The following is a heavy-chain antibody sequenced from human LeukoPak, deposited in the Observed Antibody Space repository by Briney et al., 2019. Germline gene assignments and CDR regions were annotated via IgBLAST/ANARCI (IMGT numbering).Heavy chain of an antibody. CDR1: GFTFSNYN. J-gene: IGHJ1*01. Sequence: GGSLRLSCAASGFTFSNYNMNWVHQAPGKGLEWVSSISSSSSYIYYADSVKGRFTISRDNAKNSLFLQMNSLSAEDTAVYYCARDPPSFQHWGQGTLVTVSS. CDR3: ARDPPSFQH. V-gene: IGHV3-21*01. CDR2: ISSSSSYI.